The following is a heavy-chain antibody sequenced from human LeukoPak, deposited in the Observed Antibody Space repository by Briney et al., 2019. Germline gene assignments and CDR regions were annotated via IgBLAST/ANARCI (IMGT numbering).Heavy chain of an antibody. D-gene: IGHD1-26*01. Sequence: GGSLRLSCAASGFTFSSYSMNWVRQAPGKELEWVSSISSSSSYIYYADSVKGRFTISRDNAKNSLYLQMNSLRAEDTAVYYCARQTISGSSLDYWGQGTLVTVSS. CDR1: GFTFSSYS. V-gene: IGHV3-21*01. J-gene: IGHJ4*02. CDR3: ARQTISGSSLDY. CDR2: ISSSSSYI.